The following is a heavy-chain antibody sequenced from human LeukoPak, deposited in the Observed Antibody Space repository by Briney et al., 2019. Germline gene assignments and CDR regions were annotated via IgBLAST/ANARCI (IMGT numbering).Heavy chain of an antibody. CDR3: ARVTSQAVADSYYYYMDV. CDR1: GFTFSSYA. J-gene: IGHJ6*03. D-gene: IGHD6-19*01. Sequence: GGSLRPSCAASGFTFSSYAMNWVRQAPGKGLECVSSISCSRGSIYYADSVKGRFAISCDNAKSTLYLQMNSLRAEDTAVYYCARVTSQAVADSYYYYMDVWGKGTTVTVSS. V-gene: IGHV3-48*01. CDR2: ISCSRGSI.